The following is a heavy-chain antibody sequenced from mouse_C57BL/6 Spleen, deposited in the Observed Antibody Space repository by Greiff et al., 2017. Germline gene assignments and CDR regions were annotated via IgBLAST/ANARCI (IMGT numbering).Heavy chain of an antibody. V-gene: IGHV5-6*02. J-gene: IGHJ3*01. Sequence: EVKVEESGGDLVKPGGSLKLSCASSGFTFSSYGMSWVRQTPDKRLELVATISSGGSYTYYPDSVQGRFTISRDNTKKTLYLQMSSLKSEDTAMYYCARLIDYDSSPAWFAYWGQGTLVTVSA. CDR3: ARLIDYDSSPAWFAY. CDR1: GFTFSSYG. CDR2: ISSGGSYT. D-gene: IGHD1-1*01.